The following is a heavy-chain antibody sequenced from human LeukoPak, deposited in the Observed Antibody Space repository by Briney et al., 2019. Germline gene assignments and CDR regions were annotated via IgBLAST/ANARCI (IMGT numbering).Heavy chain of an antibody. CDR2: ISSSSSYI. V-gene: IGHV3-21*01. D-gene: IGHD3-22*01. Sequence: PGGSLRLSCAASGFTFSSYSMNWVRQAPGKGLEWVSSISSSSSYIYYADSVKGRFTISRDNAKNSLYLQMNSLRAEDTAVYYCARVVVYYYDSSGYPDAFDIWGQGTMVTVSS. CDR3: ARVVVYYYDSSGYPDAFDI. J-gene: IGHJ3*02. CDR1: GFTFSSYS.